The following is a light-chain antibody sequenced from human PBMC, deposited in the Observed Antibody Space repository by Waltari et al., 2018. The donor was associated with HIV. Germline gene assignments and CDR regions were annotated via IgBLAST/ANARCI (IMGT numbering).Light chain of an antibody. CDR2: DVT. Sequence: QSALTQLASVSGSRGQSITMSCTGTSSDIGAYNHVSWFQQRPGKAPKLIIYDVTDRPSGVSKRFSGSKSGITASLTISGLQADDEGDYYCSSYTASNTLWVFGGGTKLTVL. CDR1: SSDIGAYNH. CDR3: SSYTASNTLWV. V-gene: IGLV2-14*03. J-gene: IGLJ3*02.